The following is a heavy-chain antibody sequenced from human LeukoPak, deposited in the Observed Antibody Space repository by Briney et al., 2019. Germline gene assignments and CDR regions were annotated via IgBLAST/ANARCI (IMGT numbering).Heavy chain of an antibody. CDR3: ASVGDQTGPYYYDSSGYLGY. CDR2: IYSGGST. Sequence: GGSLRLSCAASGFTVSSNYMSWVRQAPGKGLEWVSVIYSGGSTYYADSVKGRFTISRHNSKNTLYLQMNSLRAEDTAVYYCASVGDQTGPYYYDSSGYLGYWGQGTLVTVSS. J-gene: IGHJ4*02. V-gene: IGHV3-53*04. D-gene: IGHD3-22*01. CDR1: GFTVSSNY.